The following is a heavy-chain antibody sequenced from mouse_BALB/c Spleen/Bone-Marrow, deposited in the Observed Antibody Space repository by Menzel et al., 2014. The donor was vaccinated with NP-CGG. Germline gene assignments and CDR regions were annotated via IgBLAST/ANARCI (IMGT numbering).Heavy chain of an antibody. CDR1: GISITTGNYR. V-gene: IGHV3-5*02. CDR2: IYYSGTI. J-gene: IGHJ2*01. Sequence: VQLQQSGPGLVKPSQTVSLTCTVTGISITTGNYRWSWIRQFPGNKLEWIGYIYYSGTITYNPSLTSRTTITRDTSKNQFFLEMDSLTAEDTATYYCARYDGYYFDYWGQGTTLTASS. D-gene: IGHD2-3*01. CDR3: ARYDGYYFDY.